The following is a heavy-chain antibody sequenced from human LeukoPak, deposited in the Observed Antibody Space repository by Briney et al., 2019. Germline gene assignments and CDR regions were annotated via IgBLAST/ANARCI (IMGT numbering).Heavy chain of an antibody. D-gene: IGHD3-10*01. Sequence: GGSLRLSCAASGFTFRSYSMNWVRQAPGKGLEWVSYISISSSTIYYADSVKGRFTISRDNAKNSLYLQMNSLRAEDTAVYYCARAGVWFGEPLDYWGQGTLVTVSS. CDR1: GFTFRSYS. CDR3: ARAGVWFGEPLDY. V-gene: IGHV3-48*04. J-gene: IGHJ4*02. CDR2: ISISSSTI.